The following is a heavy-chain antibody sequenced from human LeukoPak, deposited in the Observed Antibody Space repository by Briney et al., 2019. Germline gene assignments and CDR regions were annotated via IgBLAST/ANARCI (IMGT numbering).Heavy chain of an antibody. Sequence: SVKVSCKASGGTFSSYAISWVRQAPGQGLEWMGRIIPIFGTANYAQKFQGRVTITTDESTSTAYMELSSLRSEDTAVYYCARGRAAGRSAGLDHYWGQGTLVTVSS. CDR1: GGTFSSYA. CDR2: IIPIFGTA. V-gene: IGHV1-69*05. D-gene: IGHD6-13*01. CDR3: ARGRAAGRSAGLDHY. J-gene: IGHJ4*02.